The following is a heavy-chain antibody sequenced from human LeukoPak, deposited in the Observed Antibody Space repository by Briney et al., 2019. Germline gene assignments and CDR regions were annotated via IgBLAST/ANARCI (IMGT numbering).Heavy chain of an antibody. CDR2: IYSGGST. D-gene: IGHD2-21*01. CDR3: ARDLARDV. CDR1: GFTFSSYG. Sequence: GGTLRLSCAASGFTFSSYGMSWVRQAPGKGLEWVSVIYSGGSTYYADSVKGRFTISRDNAKNSLYLQMNSLRAEDTAVYYCARDLARDVWGQGTMVTVPS. V-gene: IGHV3-66*01. J-gene: IGHJ3*01.